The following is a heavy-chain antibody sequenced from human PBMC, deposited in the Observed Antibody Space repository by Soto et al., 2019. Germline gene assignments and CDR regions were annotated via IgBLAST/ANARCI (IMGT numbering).Heavy chain of an antibody. Sequence: SQARSVTSAISGASVSSNIPAWNLIRQSPSRGLEWPGRTCYRSKWYKEYAASVKSRITINPDTSKNQFSLQLNSVSPDDTAVYYCVRTVGWLDPWGQGTLVTVSS. V-gene: IGHV6-1*01. CDR3: VRTVGWLDP. J-gene: IGHJ5*02. D-gene: IGHD2-15*01. CDR2: TCYRSKWYK. CDR1: GASVSSNIPA.